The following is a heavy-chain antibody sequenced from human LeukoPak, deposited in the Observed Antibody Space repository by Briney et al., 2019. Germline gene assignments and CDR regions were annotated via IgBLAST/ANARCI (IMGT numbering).Heavy chain of an antibody. V-gene: IGHV4-59*01. CDR1: GGSISSYY. J-gene: IGHJ4*02. CDR2: IYYSGST. CDR3: ARDLVRGYSYGLVY. D-gene: IGHD5-18*01. Sequence: SETLSLTCTVSGGSISSYYWSWIRQPPGKGLEWIGYIYYSGSTNYNPSLKSRVTISVDTSKNQFSLKLSSVTAADTAVYYCARDLVRGYSYGLVYWGQGTLVTVSS.